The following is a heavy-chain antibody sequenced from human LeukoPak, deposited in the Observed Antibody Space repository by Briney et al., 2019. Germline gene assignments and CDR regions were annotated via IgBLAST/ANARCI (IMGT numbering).Heavy chain of an antibody. CDR1: GGSISSYY. D-gene: IGHD6-19*01. Sequence: SETLSLTCTVSGGSISSYYWSWIRQPPGKGLEWIGYIYYSGSTNYNPSLKSRVTISVDTSKNQFPLKLSSVTAADTAVYYCARVLAVAGLGGPWFDPWGQGTLVTVSS. J-gene: IGHJ5*02. V-gene: IGHV4-59*01. CDR3: ARVLAVAGLGGPWFDP. CDR2: IYYSGST.